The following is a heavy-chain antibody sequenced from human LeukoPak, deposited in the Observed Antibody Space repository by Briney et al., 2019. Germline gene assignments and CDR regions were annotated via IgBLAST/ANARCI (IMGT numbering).Heavy chain of an antibody. CDR1: RFTFKNYG. CDR3: AKDGGLWVSAHWGDS. Sequence: PGGSLRLSCVASRFTFKNYGMSWVRQAPGKGLKWVSTITTGGPNTYYADSVKGRFTVSRDDSKNTLYLQMNSLRAEDTAVYYCAKDGGLWVSAHWGDSWGRGTLVTVSS. V-gene: IGHV3-23*01. D-gene: IGHD7-27*01. J-gene: IGHJ4*02. CDR2: ITTGGPNT.